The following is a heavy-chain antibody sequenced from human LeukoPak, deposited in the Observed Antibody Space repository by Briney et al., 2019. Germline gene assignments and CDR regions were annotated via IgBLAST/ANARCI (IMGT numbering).Heavy chain of an antibody. J-gene: IGHJ6*03. Sequence: GGSLRLSCAASGFSVSSNFMSWVRQAPGKGLEWVSVIYSGGTTYYADSVKGRFTISRDNSKNTLYLQMNSLRAEDTAMYYCARSPYYMDVWGKGTTVTVSS. CDR1: GFSVSSNF. CDR2: IYSGGTT. V-gene: IGHV3-53*01. CDR3: ARSPYYMDV.